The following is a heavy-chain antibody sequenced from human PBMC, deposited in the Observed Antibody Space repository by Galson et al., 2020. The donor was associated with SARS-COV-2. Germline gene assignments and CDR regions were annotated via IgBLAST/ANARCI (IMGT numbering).Heavy chain of an antibody. Sequence: GGSLRLSCQAPGFTLSNYWMHWVRQAPGKGLVWVPRINGDGRSRTYADSVKGRFTISRDSAKNTVSLQMNSLRAEDTAVYYCATQEFYYGSSGYEESDCGIDVWGQGTTVTVSS. CDR2: INGDGRSR. V-gene: IGHV3-74*01. J-gene: IGHJ6*02. CDR3: ATQEFYYGSSGYEESDCGIDV. CDR1: GFTLSNYW. D-gene: IGHD3-22*01.